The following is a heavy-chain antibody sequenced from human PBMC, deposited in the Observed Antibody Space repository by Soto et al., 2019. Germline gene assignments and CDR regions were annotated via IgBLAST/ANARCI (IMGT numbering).Heavy chain of an antibody. CDR1: GGSISSYY. V-gene: IGHV4-59*08. Sequence: PSETLSLTCTVSGGSISSYYWSWIRQPPGKGLEWIGYIYYSGSTNYNPSLKSRVTITVDTSKNQFSLKLSSVTAADTAVYYCASNDPGWFDPWGQGTLVTVSS. D-gene: IGHD2-8*01. CDR3: ASNDPGWFDP. J-gene: IGHJ5*02. CDR2: IYYSGST.